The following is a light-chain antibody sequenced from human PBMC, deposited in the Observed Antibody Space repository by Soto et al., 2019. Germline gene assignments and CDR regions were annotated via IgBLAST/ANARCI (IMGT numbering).Light chain of an antibody. J-gene: IGLJ2*01. Sequence: QPLLTQWPDAAASLGASFKLTCTLSSGHSSYAIAWHQQQPEKGPRFLMKLNNDGSHIKGDGIPDRFLGSSSGAERFLTISSLQSEDEADYYCQTWGTGFVVFGGGTKLTVL. CDR2: LNNDGSH. CDR1: SGHSSYA. V-gene: IGLV4-69*02. CDR3: QTWGTGFVV.